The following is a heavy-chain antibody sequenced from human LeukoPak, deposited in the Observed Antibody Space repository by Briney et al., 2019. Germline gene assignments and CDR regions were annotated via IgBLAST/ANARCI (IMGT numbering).Heavy chain of an antibody. V-gene: IGHV1-46*01. Sequence: ASVKVSCKASGDTFTSYHIHWVRQAPGQGFEWMGIINPSGESTTDARKFQGRVTVTRDTSTSTVYMQLSSLRSEDTAVYYCARDHVPRYAGIDYWGKGTLVTVSS. CDR2: INPSGEST. D-gene: IGHD3-16*01. CDR1: GDTFTSYH. CDR3: ARDHVPRYAGIDY. J-gene: IGHJ4*02.